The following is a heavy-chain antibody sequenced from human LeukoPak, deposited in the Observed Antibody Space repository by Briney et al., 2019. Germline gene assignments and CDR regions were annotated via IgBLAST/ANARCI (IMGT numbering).Heavy chain of an antibody. V-gene: IGHV4-31*03. CDR3: AREAWHCSSTSCYRYWFDP. CDR2: IYYSGST. D-gene: IGHD2-2*02. Sequence: PSETLSLTCTVSGGSISSGGYYWSWIRQHPGKGLEWIGYIYYSGSTYYNPSLKSRVTISVDTSKNQFSLKLSSVTAADTAVYYCAREAWHCSSTSCYRYWFDPWGQGTLVTVSS. J-gene: IGHJ5*02. CDR1: GGSISSGGYY.